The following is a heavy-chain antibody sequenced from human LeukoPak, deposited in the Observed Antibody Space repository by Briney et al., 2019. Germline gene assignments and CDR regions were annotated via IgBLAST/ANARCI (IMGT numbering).Heavy chain of an antibody. D-gene: IGHD6-13*01. CDR3: AKDPSWSGYFDY. Sequence: GGSLRLSCAASGFTFSSYAMSWVRQAPGKGLEWVSAISGSGGSTYYADSVKGRFTISRDNPKNTQYLQMNSLRAEDTAVYYCAKDPSWSGYFDYWGQGTLVTVSS. J-gene: IGHJ4*02. CDR2: ISGSGGST. CDR1: GFTFSSYA. V-gene: IGHV3-23*01.